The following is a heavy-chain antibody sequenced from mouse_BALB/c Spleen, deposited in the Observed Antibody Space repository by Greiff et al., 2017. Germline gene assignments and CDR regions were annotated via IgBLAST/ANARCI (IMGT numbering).Heavy chain of an antibody. J-gene: IGHJ3*01. V-gene: IGHV5-6-5*01. CDR3: ARGSSGPWFAY. CDR1: GFTFSSYA. D-gene: IGHD1-1*01. Sequence: EVQVVESGGGLVKPGGSLKLSCAASGFTFSSYAMSWVRQTPEKRLEWVASISSGGSTYYPDSVKGRFTISRDNARNILYLQMSSLRSEDTAMYYCARGSSGPWFAYWGQGTLVTVSA. CDR2: ISSGGST.